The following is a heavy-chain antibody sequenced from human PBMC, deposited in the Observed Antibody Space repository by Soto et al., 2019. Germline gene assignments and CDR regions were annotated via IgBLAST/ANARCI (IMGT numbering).Heavy chain of an antibody. V-gene: IGHV3-74*01. CDR2: ISDDGSTA. Sequence: GGSLRLSCAVSGFTFSAYWMHWVRQVPGKGLTWVSRISDDGSTATYADSVKGRFIISRDNAKNTLYLEMNTLRADDSGLYYCARGQRVSSTGKGAHWGRGTLVTVSS. CDR3: ARGQRVSSTGKGAH. J-gene: IGHJ4*02. D-gene: IGHD1-1*01. CDR1: GFTFSAYW.